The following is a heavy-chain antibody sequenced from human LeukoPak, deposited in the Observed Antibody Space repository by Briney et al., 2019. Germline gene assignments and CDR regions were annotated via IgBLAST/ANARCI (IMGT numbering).Heavy chain of an antibody. CDR2: IKQDGTEK. J-gene: IGHJ6*03. CDR1: GFTFSSYW. V-gene: IGHV3-7*01. CDR3: AGNMDV. Sequence: GRSLTLSCAASGFTFSSYWTGWVRQPPGRGLGWVANIKQDGTEKYYVDSVKGRFTISRDNAKNSLYLQMNSLRAEDTAVYYCAGNMDVWGKGTTVTVSS.